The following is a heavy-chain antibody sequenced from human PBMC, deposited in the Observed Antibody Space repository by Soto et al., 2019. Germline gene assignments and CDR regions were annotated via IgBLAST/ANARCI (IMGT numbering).Heavy chain of an antibody. CDR1: GFTFSSYG. D-gene: IGHD6-13*01. CDR3: AREVGGAAAAIKYYYYYGMDV. J-gene: IGHJ6*01. CDR2: IWYDGSNK. V-gene: IGHV3-33*01. Sequence: GGSLRLSCAASGFTFSSYGMHWVRQAPGKGLEWVAVIWYDGSNKYYADSVKGRFTISRDNSKNTLYLQMNSLRAEDTAVYYCAREVGGAAAAIKYYYYYGMDVWGQGTTVTVSS.